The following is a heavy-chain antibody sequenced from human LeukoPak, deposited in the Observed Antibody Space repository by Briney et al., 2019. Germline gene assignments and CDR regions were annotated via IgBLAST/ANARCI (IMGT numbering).Heavy chain of an antibody. D-gene: IGHD6-6*01. J-gene: IGHJ4*02. CDR1: GYSFTSYW. CDR3: ARVYSSSHAPFDY. Sequence: GESLKISCKGSGYSFTSYWIGWVRQMPGKGLEWMGIIDPGDSDTRYSPSFQGQVTISADKSISTAYLQWSSLKASDTAMYYCARVYSSSHAPFDYWGRGTLVTVSS. CDR2: IDPGDSDT. V-gene: IGHV5-51*01.